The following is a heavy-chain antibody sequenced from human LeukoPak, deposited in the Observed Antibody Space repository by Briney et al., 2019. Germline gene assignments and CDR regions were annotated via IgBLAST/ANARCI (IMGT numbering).Heavy chain of an antibody. CDR2: MSRSGDII. CDR3: ARDVYYGSGSPRLDY. V-gene: IGHV3-48*01. D-gene: IGHD3-10*01. J-gene: IGHJ4*02. Sequence: PGGSLRLSCAASRFTFSSSGMNWVRQVPGKGLESVSYMSRSGDIIYYADSVKGRFTISRDNAKNTLYLQMNSLRAEDTAVYYCARDVYYGSGSPRLDYWGQGTLVTVSS. CDR1: RFTFSSSG.